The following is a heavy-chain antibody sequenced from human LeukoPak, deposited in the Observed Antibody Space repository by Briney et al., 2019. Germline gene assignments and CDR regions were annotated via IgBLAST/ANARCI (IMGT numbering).Heavy chain of an antibody. CDR2: IYPSDSDT. CDR3: ARGGRSSYGMDV. D-gene: IGHD1-26*01. Sequence: GESLKISCKGFGYIFSTNWIGWVRQMPGKGLEWMGIIYPSDSDTRCNPSFQGQVIISADKSISTAYLQWSSPKASDTAMYYCARGGRSSYGMDVWGQGTTVTVSS. CDR1: GYIFSTNW. V-gene: IGHV5-51*01. J-gene: IGHJ6*02.